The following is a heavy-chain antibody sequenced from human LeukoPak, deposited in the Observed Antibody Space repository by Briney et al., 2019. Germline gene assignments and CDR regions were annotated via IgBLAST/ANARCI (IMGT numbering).Heavy chain of an antibody. Sequence: GGSLRLSCAASGFTFSSYWMHWVRQAPGKGLVWVSRINSDGSSTSYADSVKGRFTISRDNAKNTLFLQMNSLRAEDTAVYYCAREQTGDQNFDYWGQGTLVTVSS. CDR1: GFTFSSYW. D-gene: IGHD7-27*01. J-gene: IGHJ4*02. CDR2: INSDGSST. CDR3: AREQTGDQNFDY. V-gene: IGHV3-74*01.